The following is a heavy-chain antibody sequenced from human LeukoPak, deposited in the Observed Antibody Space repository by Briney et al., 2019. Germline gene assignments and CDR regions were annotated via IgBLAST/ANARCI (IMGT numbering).Heavy chain of an antibody. D-gene: IGHD1-26*01. V-gene: IGHV4-30-4*01. J-gene: IGHJ4*02. Sequence: PSETLSLTCTLGGGSISSADYYWSWIRQPPGKGLEWIGYIYYSGSTYYNPSLKSRVTISVDTSKNQFSLKLSSVTAADTAVYYCARDLVGGSYYDYWGQGTLVTVSS. CDR2: IYYSGST. CDR1: GGSISSADYY. CDR3: ARDLVGGSYYDY.